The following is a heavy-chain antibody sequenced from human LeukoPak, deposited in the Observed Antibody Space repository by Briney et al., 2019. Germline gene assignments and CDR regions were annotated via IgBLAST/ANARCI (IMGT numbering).Heavy chain of an antibody. D-gene: IGHD6-13*01. CDR1: GFTFSGYA. CDR3: ARGAGQQHCDY. CDR2: ISGSGSYI. J-gene: IGHJ4*02. Sequence: GGSLRLSCAASGFTFSGYAMSWVRQAPGKGLEWVSTISGSGSYIYYADSVKGRFTISRDNAKNSLYLQMNSLRAEDTAVYYCARGAGQQHCDYWGQGALVTVSS. V-gene: IGHV3-21*01.